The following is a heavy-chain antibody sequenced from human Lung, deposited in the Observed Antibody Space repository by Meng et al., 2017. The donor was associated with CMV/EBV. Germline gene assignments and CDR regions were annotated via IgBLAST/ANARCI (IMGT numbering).Heavy chain of an antibody. J-gene: IGHJ5*02. CDR3: AMGSDAYA. V-gene: IGHV3-23*01. Sequence: EGQLLDSGGGLVKPGGSLRLSCAASGFTFSDFAMTWVRQVPGQGLEWVSIITKEGTTYYAESVKGRFSITRDNFKNTVYVDMKTLRAEDTALYYCAMGSDAYAWGQGTLVTVSS. D-gene: IGHD3-16*01. CDR2: ITKEGTT. CDR1: GFTFSDFA.